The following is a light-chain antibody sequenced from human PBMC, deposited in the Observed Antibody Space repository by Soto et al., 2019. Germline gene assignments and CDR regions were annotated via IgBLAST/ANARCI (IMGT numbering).Light chain of an antibody. CDR3: QQYGSSPGT. CDR1: QSVSGNY. Sequence: DIVLTQSPGTLSLSPGERATLSCRASQSVSGNYFAWYQQKPGQAPRLLIYAVSGRATGIPDRFSGSGSGTDFTLTISRLEPEDFAVYYCQQYGSSPGTFGPGTKLEIK. J-gene: IGKJ2*01. V-gene: IGKV3-20*01. CDR2: AVS.